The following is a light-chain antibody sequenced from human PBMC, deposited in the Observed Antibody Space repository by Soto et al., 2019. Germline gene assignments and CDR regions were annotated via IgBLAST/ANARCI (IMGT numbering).Light chain of an antibody. CDR1: QSVSSN. CDR2: GAS. CDR3: QQRSNWLT. J-gene: IGKJ4*01. Sequence: EMVMTQSPATLSVSPGERATLSCRASQSVSSNLAWYQQKPGQAPRLLIYGASTRATGIPARFSGSGSGTEFTLTISSLEPEDFAVYYCQQRSNWLTFGGGTKVDIK. V-gene: IGKV3-15*01.